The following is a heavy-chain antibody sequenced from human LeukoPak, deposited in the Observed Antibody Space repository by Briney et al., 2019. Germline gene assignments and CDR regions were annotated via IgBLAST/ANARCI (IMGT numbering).Heavy chain of an antibody. D-gene: IGHD3-10*01. CDR3: ARGRSSGSYYKGRWFDP. Sequence: SETLSLTCSVSGDSFSNYYWTWIRQPPGKGLEWIGYVYYSGSTNYNPSLKTRLHLSVDTSKNRFSLKLSSVTAADTAVYYCARGRSSGSYYKGRWFDPWGQGTLVTVSS. CDR2: VYYSGST. J-gene: IGHJ5*02. CDR1: GDSFSNYY. V-gene: IGHV4-59*08.